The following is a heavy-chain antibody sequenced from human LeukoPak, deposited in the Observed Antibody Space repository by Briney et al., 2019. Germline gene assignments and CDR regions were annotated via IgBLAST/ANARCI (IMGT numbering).Heavy chain of an antibody. J-gene: IGHJ4*02. CDR1: GFTFSSYW. V-gene: IGHV3-7*01. D-gene: IGHD3-9*01. CDR2: IKQDGSEK. CDR3: ARDADYDIFAGYYGAQGPFDY. Sequence: GGSLRLSCAASGFTFSSYWMSWVRQAPGKGLEWVANIKQDGSEKYYVDSVKGRFTISRDNAKNSLYLQKNSLRGEDTAVYYCARDADYDIFAGYYGAQGPFDYWGQGTLVTVSS.